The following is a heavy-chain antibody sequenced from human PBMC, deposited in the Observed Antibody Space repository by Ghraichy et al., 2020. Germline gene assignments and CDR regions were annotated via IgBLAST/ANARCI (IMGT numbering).Heavy chain of an antibody. Sequence: SETLSLTCTVSGGSISSYYWSWIRQPPGKGLEWIGYIYTSGSTNYNPSLKSRVTISVDTSKNQFSLKLSSVTAADTAVYYCARIAVAGTIRFGAFDIWGQGTMVTVSS. D-gene: IGHD6-19*01. CDR3: ARIAVAGTIRFGAFDI. J-gene: IGHJ3*02. CDR2: IYTSGST. V-gene: IGHV4-4*09. CDR1: GGSISSYY.